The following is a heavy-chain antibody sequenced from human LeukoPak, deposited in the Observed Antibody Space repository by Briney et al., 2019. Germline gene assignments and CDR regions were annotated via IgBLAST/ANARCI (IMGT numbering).Heavy chain of an antibody. V-gene: IGHV1-69*04. J-gene: IGHJ4*02. D-gene: IGHD2-8*01. Sequence: ASVKVSCKASGGTFSSDAINWVRQAPGQGLEWMGRIIPLLNMINYAQKFKGRVTFSADESTSTAYVEMSSLRSEDTALYYCASGVAGPDYWGQGTLVSVSS. CDR2: IIPLLNMI. CDR3: ASGVAGPDY. CDR1: GGTFSSDA.